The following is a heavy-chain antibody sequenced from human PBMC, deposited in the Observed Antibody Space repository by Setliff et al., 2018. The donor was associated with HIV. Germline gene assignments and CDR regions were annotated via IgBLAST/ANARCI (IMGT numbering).Heavy chain of an antibody. CDR1: GGSISSSNW. J-gene: IGHJ5*02. D-gene: IGHD6-19*01. Sequence: SETLSLTCAVSGGSISSSNWWSWVRQPPGKGLEWIGAIYYTENTYYNPSLKSRVTMSVDTSKNQFSQKLRSVTAADTALYYCARVWLHKDADIPRFDPWGPGILVTVSS. CDR3: ARVWLHKDADIPRFDP. V-gene: IGHV4-4*02. CDR2: IYYTENT.